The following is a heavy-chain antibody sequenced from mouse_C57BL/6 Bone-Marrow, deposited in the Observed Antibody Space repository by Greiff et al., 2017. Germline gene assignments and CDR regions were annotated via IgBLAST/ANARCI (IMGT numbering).Heavy chain of an antibody. V-gene: IGHV1-15*01. CDR3: TTRIYYDSMDY. Sequence: QVQLQQSGAELVRPGASVTLSCKASGYTFTDYEMHWVKQTPVHGLEWIGAIDPETGGTAYNQKFKGKAILTADKSSSPAYMELRSLTSEDSAVYYCTTRIYYDSMDYWGQGTSVTVSS. CDR2: IDPETGGT. CDR1: GYTFTDYE. D-gene: IGHD2-4*01. J-gene: IGHJ4*01.